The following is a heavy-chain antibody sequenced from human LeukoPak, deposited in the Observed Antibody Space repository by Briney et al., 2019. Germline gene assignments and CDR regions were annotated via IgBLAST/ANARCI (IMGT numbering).Heavy chain of an antibody. CDR3: ARGLDYGDYEGERFDP. CDR2: INPSGGST. V-gene: IGHV1-46*01. J-gene: IGHJ5*02. Sequence: ASVKVSCKAPGYTFTSYYMHWVRQAPGQGLEWMGIINPSGGSTSYAQKFQGRVTMTRDTSTSTVYMELSSLRSEDTAVYYCARGLDYGDYEGERFDPWGQGTLVTVSS. D-gene: IGHD4-17*01. CDR1: GYTFTSYY.